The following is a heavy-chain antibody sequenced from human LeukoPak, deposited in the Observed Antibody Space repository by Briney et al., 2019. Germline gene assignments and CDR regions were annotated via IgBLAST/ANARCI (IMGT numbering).Heavy chain of an antibody. Sequence: GGSLRLSCAASGFTFSSYGMHWVRQAPGKGLEWVAVISYDGSNKYYADSVKGRFTISRDNSKNTLYLQMNSLRAEDTAVYYCAKVEGIAAAGKIYYYYGMDVWGKGTTVTVSS. V-gene: IGHV3-30*18. D-gene: IGHD6-13*01. CDR2: ISYDGSNK. J-gene: IGHJ6*04. CDR1: GFTFSSYG. CDR3: AKVEGIAAAGKIYYYYGMDV.